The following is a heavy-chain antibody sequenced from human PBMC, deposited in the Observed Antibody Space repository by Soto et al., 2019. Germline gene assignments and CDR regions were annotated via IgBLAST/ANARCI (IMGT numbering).Heavy chain of an antibody. Sequence: EVQLVESGGSLIQPGGPLRLSGEASGFTVIPTSRTGVRQTPGKGLEWVSIIYSNGNTYYADSVKGRFTISRDNSKNTLYLQMNSLRVDDTAVYYCVVEDLGMEVWGQGTTVTVSS. J-gene: IGHJ6*02. V-gene: IGHV3-53*01. CDR1: GFTVIPTS. CDR3: VVEDLGMEV. CDR2: IYSNGNT. D-gene: IGHD2-15*01.